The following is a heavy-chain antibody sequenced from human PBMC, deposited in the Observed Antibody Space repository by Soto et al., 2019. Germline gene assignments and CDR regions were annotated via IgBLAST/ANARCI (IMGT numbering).Heavy chain of an antibody. CDR3: ATSKYSYGYSFDY. D-gene: IGHD5-18*01. V-gene: IGHV5-10-1*01. J-gene: IGHJ4*02. CDR1: GHSFTSYW. CDR2: IDPSNSYS. Sequence: ESVRISCQGFGHSFTSYWIRWVRQMPGKGLEWMGRIDPSNSYSVYRPSFEGHVTISADKSIGTAYLQWSSLQASDTAMYYCATSKYSYGYSFDYWGQGTLVTVSS.